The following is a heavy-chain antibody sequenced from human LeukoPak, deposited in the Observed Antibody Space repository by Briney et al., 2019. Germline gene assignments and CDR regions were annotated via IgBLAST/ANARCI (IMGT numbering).Heavy chain of an antibody. Sequence: SETLSLTCTVSGGSISSYYWSWIRQPAGKGLEWIGRIYTSGSTNYNPSLKSRVTMSVDTSKNQLSLKLSSVTAADTAVYYCARAPRLQRADAFDIWGQGTMVTVSS. CDR3: ARAPRLQRADAFDI. CDR2: IYTSGST. V-gene: IGHV4-4*07. J-gene: IGHJ3*02. CDR1: GGSISSYY. D-gene: IGHD5-24*01.